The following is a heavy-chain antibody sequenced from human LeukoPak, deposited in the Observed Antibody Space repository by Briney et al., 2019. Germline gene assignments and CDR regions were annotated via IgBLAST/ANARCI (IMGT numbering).Heavy chain of an antibody. Sequence: GESLKISCKGSGYSFTTYWIAWVRQMPGKGLEWMGIIYPGDSDTRYSPSFEGQVTISADKSISTAYLHWSSLKASDTAMYYRARRAPTGTWGDDWGQGTLVTVSS. J-gene: IGHJ4*02. CDR1: GYSFTTYW. CDR3: ARRAPTGTWGDD. V-gene: IGHV5-51*01. CDR2: IYPGDSDT. D-gene: IGHD6-13*01.